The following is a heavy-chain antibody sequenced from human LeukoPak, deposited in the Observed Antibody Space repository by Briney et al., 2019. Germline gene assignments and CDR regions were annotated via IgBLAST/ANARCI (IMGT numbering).Heavy chain of an antibody. CDR1: GFTFSSYT. V-gene: IGHV3-23*01. CDR3: AKPGGMYYYDSSGYNTPGYFDF. Sequence: GGSLRLSCAASGFTFSSYTMSWVRQAPGKGLEWVSGISGSGGSTYYADSVKGRFTISRDSPKNTLYLQMNSLRAEDTAVYYCAKPGGMYYYDSSGYNTPGYFDFWGQGTLVTVSS. CDR2: ISGSGGST. J-gene: IGHJ4*02. D-gene: IGHD3-22*01.